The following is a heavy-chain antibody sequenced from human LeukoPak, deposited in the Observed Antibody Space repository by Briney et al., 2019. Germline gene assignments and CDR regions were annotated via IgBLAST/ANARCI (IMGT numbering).Heavy chain of an antibody. D-gene: IGHD3-22*01. V-gene: IGHV3-48*03. CDR1: GFTFSSYE. CDR2: ISSSGSTI. J-gene: IGHJ6*03. Sequence: PGGSLRLSCAASGFTFSSYEMNWVRQAPGKGLEWVSYISSSGSTIYYADSVKGRFTISRDNAKNSLYLQMNSLRAEDTAVYYCARDRAGYYHSSGPRPYYYYMDVWGKGTTVTISS. CDR3: ARDRAGYYHSSGPRPYYYYMDV.